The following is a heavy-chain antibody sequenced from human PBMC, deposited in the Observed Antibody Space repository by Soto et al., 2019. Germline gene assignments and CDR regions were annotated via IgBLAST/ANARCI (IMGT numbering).Heavy chain of an antibody. D-gene: IGHD3-22*01. CDR1: GFTFSSYA. CDR3: ARGLYYYDSSGSHMDV. Sequence: GGSLRRSCAASGFTFSSYAMHWVRQAPGKGLEWVAVISYDGSNKYYADSVKGRFTISRDNSKNTLYLQMNSLRAEDTAVYYCARGLYYYDSSGSHMDVWGQGTTVTVSS. J-gene: IGHJ6*02. CDR2: ISYDGSNK. V-gene: IGHV3-30-3*01.